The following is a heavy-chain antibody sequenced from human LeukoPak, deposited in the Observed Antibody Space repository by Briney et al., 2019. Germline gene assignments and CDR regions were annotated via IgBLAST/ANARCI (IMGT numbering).Heavy chain of an antibody. J-gene: IGHJ5*02. V-gene: IGHV4-59*02. D-gene: IGHD2-2*01. Sequence: PAETLTLTCAASGGTVSSYYLNWVRQPPGKGLEWVGHIYYSGSTYYDDSVKGRFTISGDTSKNPFSLQLSYVSAADTAVYYCTRAPRGYQLPYNWFDPWGQGTLVTVSS. CDR1: GGTVSSYY. CDR2: IYYSGST. CDR3: TRAPRGYQLPYNWFDP.